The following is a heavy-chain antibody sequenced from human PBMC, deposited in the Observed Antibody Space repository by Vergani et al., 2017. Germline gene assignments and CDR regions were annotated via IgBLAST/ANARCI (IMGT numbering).Heavy chain of an antibody. Sequence: QVQLVQSGAEVKKPGSSVKVSCKASGGTFSSYAISWVRQAPGQGLEWMGGIIPNSGGTNYAQKFQGRVTMTRDTSISTAYMELSRLRSDDTAVYYCARAAGTQSYYYYYYMDVWGKGTTVTVSS. CDR2: IIPNSGGT. CDR1: GGTFSSYA. J-gene: IGHJ6*03. D-gene: IGHD1-26*01. CDR3: ARAAGTQSYYYYYYMDV. V-gene: IGHV1-2*02.